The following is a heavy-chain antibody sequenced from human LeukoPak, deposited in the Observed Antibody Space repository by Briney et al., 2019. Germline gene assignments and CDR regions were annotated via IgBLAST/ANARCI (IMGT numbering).Heavy chain of an antibody. J-gene: IGHJ5*02. CDR3: AARSGGDPNWFDP. V-gene: IGHV4-30-2*01. Sequence: SETLSLTCAVSGGSISSGGYSWSWIRRPPGKGLEWIGYIYHSGSTYYNPSLKSRVTISVDRSKNQFSLKLSSVTAADTAEYYCAARSGGDPNWFDPWGQGTLVTVSS. D-gene: IGHD2-15*01. CDR1: GGSISSGGYS. CDR2: IYHSGST.